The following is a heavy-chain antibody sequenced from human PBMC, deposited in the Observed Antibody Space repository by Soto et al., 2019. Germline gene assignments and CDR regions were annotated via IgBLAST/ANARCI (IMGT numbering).Heavy chain of an antibody. V-gene: IGHV3-74*01. CDR1: GFTFSDYW. CDR2: IKRDGSTT. J-gene: IGHJ6*03. CDR3: ARGAINYYDEDA. Sequence: HPGGSLRLSCAASGFTFSDYWMHWVRQAPGKGLEWVSRIKRDGSTTNYADSVKGRFTISRDNAKNTLYLEMNSLRVEDTADYYCARGAINYYDEDAWGNGTPGTVSS.